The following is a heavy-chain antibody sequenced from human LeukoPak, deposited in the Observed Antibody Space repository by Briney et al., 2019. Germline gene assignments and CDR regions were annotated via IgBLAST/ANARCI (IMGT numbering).Heavy chain of an antibody. CDR2: IYPGDSDT. J-gene: IGHJ6*03. Sequence: GESLKISCKGSGYSFTSYWIGWVRQLPGEGLEWMGIIYPGDSDTRYSPSFQGQVTISADKSISTAYLQWSSLKASDTAMYYCARLTLERFYYMDVRGKGTTVTVSS. V-gene: IGHV5-51*01. CDR1: GYSFTSYW. CDR3: ARLTLERFYYMDV.